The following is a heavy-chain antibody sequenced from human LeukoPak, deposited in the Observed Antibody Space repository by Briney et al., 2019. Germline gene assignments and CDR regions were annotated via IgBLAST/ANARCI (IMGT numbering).Heavy chain of an antibody. J-gene: IGHJ4*02. CDR1: GFTFSSYG. CDR2: IRYDGSNK. D-gene: IGHD6-19*01. Sequence: PGGSLRLSCAASGFTFSSYGMHWVRQAPGKGLEWVAFIRYDGSNKYYADSVKGRFTISRDNSKNTLYLQTNSLRAEDTAVYYCAKALAVAADYWGQGTLVTVSS. CDR3: AKALAVAADY. V-gene: IGHV3-30*02.